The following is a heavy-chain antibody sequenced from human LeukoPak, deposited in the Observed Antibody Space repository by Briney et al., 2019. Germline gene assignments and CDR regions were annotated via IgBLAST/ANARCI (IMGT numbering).Heavy chain of an antibody. J-gene: IGHJ4*02. Sequence: SETLSLTCTVSGGSISSSSYYWGWIRQPPGKGLEWIGSIYYSGSTYYNPSLKSRVTISVDTSKNQFSLKLSSVTAADTAVYYCANKFGELPIDYWGQGTLVTVSS. V-gene: IGHV4-39*07. CDR1: GGSISSSSYY. CDR2: IYYSGST. CDR3: ANKFGELPIDY. D-gene: IGHD3-10*01.